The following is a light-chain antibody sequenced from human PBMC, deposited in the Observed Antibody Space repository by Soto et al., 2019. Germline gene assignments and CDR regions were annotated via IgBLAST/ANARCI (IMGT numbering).Light chain of an antibody. CDR1: HSVSSTS. J-gene: IGKJ1*01. CDR2: GAS. V-gene: IGKV3D-20*02. CDR3: QQRSNWPQT. Sequence: IVATESPGTLSLSTGERATLSCRASHSVSSTSLAWYQQKPGQAPRLLIYGASTRAPGIPIRFSGGGSGTEFTLTISSLEPEDFAVYYCQQRSNWPQTFGQGTKVDIK.